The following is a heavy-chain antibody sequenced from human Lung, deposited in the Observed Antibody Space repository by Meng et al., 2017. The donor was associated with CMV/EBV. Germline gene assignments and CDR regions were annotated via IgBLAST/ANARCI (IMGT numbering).Heavy chain of an antibody. J-gene: IGHJ4*02. CDR3: ARAIVKNGKRRFDY. D-gene: IGHD1-1*01. V-gene: IGHV1-2*04. Sequence: QVQLAQSGAEVKEPGASVKLSCKTSGYTFIDYHIHWVRQAPGQGLEWMGWISPYNGDTIYARDFQGWVTMTRDTSNRTLYMEVSRLRFDDTAVYYCARAIVKNGKRRFDYWGQGTLVTVSS. CDR1: GYTFIDYH. CDR2: ISPYNGDT.